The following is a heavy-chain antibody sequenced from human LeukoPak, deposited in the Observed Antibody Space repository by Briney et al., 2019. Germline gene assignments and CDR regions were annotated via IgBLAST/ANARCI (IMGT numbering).Heavy chain of an antibody. D-gene: IGHD5-24*01. CDR2: IYYSGST. CDR3: AREMATMSDFDY. Sequence: PSQTLSLTCTVSGGSISSSSYYWGWIRQPPGKGLEWIGSIYYSGSTYYNPPLKSRVTISVDTSKNQFSLKLSSVTAADTAVYYCAREMATMSDFDYWGQGTLVTVSS. V-gene: IGHV4-39*07. CDR1: GGSISSSSYY. J-gene: IGHJ4*02.